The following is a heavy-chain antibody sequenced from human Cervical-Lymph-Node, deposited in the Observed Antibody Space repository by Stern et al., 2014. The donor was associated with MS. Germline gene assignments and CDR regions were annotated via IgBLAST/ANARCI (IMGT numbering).Heavy chain of an antibody. CDR1: GFTFSDHY. D-gene: IGHD2-21*01. Sequence: QVQLVESGGGLVKPGGSLRLSCAASGFTFSDHYMTWIRQAPGKGLEWVSFIISSGTTIYDADSVKGRFTISRDNAKNSLYLQMNGLRAEDTAIYYCARFKIASYYYYYYGMDVWGQGTTVTVSS. V-gene: IGHV3-11*01. CDR3: ARFKIASYYYYYYGMDV. J-gene: IGHJ6*02. CDR2: IISSGTTI.